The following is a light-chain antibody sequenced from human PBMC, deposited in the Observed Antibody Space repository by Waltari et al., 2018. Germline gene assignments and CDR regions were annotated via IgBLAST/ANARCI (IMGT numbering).Light chain of an antibody. V-gene: IGKV1-16*01. CDR1: QGITNY. CDR2: AAS. CDR3: LQYDHYPLT. J-gene: IGKJ4*01. Sequence: DVQMTQSPSSPPASIGDTVTISCRATQGITNYLAWFQQRPGEVPRSLIYAASTLHSGAPSRFSGSGSETDFTLTINGLQPEDFATYYCLQYDHYPLTFGGGTKVETK.